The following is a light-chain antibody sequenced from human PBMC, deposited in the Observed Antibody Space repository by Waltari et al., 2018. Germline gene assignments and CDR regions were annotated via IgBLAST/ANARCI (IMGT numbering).Light chain of an antibody. CDR2: DVN. CDR3: CSYAGDYNVV. Sequence: QSALTQPRSVSGSPGQSVTISCTGRRDAIVAYTLVSWYQQHAGRAPQLIIYDVNKRPSGVPDRFSGSKSANTASLTISGLHTEDEADYYCCSYAGDYNVVFGGGTNLAVL. CDR1: RDAIVAYTL. J-gene: IGLJ2*01. V-gene: IGLV2-11*01.